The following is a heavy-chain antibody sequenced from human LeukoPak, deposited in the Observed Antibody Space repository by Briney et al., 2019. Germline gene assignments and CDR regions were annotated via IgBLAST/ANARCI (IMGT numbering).Heavy chain of an antibody. CDR3: TTNDAFDI. CDR1: GFTISNAW. CDR2: IKNKIASGTT. V-gene: IGHV3-15*01. J-gene: IGHJ3*02. Sequence: GGSLRLSCAASGFTISNAWMNWVRQAPGKGLEWVGRIKNKIASGTTDYAAPVKGRFTISRDDSKNTLFLQMNSLKTEDTAMYYCTTNDAFDIWGQGTMVTVSS.